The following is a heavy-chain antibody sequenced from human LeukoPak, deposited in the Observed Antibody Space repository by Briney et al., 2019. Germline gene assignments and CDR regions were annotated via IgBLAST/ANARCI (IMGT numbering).Heavy chain of an antibody. CDR1: GYTFTGYY. D-gene: IGHD6-6*01. Sequence: ASVKVSCKASGYTFTGYYMHWVRQAPGQGLEWMGWINPNSGGTNYVQKFQGRVTMTRDTSISTAYMELSRLRSDDTAVYYCARRIAARPTYYYYGMDVWGQGTTVTVSS. J-gene: IGHJ6*02. CDR2: INPNSGGT. V-gene: IGHV1-2*02. CDR3: ARRIAARPTYYYYGMDV.